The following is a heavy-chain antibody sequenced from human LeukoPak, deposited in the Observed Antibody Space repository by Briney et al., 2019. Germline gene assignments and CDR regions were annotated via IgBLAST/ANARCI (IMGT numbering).Heavy chain of an antibody. CDR3: ARFKSGGWSYFDT. CDR1: GAFLTNPTYY. CDR2: LYASESP. V-gene: IGHV4-61*01. J-gene: IGHJ4*02. Sequence: SETLSLTCTVSGAFLTNPTYYQWSWIRQAPGKGLELIGSLYASESPKINPSLRSRVTLSLDTSKNQFSLELGSVTPEDSAVYYCARFKSGGWSYFDTWGQGIPVTVSS. D-gene: IGHD4-23*01.